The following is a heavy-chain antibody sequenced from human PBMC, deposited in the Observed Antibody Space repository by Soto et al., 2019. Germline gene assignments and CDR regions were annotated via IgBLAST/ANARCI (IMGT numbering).Heavy chain of an antibody. CDR2: ISGSGGST. CDR3: AKNVWGITLFGGMDV. V-gene: IGHV3-23*01. Sequence: EVQLLESGGGLVQPGGSLRLSCAASGFTFSSYAMSWVRQAPGKGLEWVSAISGSGGSTYYADSVKGRFTISRDKSKNTLYLTMNRLRAEDTAVYYCAKNVWGITLFGGMDVWGQGTTVSVSS. CDR1: GFTFSSYA. J-gene: IGHJ6*02. D-gene: IGHD3-9*01.